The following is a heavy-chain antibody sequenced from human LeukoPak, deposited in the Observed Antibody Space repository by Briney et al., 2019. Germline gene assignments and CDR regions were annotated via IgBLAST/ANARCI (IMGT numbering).Heavy chain of an antibody. CDR3: ASSVPAATNWFDP. Sequence: SETLSLTCTVSGGSISSGGYYWSWIRQHPGKGLEWIGYIYYSGSTYYSPSLKSRVTISVDTSKNQFSLKLSSVTAADTAVYYCASSVPAATNWFDPWGQGTLVTVSS. D-gene: IGHD2-2*01. CDR1: GGSISSGGYY. J-gene: IGHJ5*02. CDR2: IYYSGST. V-gene: IGHV4-31*03.